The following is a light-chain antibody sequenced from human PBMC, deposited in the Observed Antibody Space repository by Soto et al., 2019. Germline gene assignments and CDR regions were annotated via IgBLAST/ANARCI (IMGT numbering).Light chain of an antibody. CDR3: QQSNKWPLS. Sequence: EIVMTQSPATLSVSPGERATLSCWASQSVSSSLAWYQQKPGQAPRLLIYGASTSATGIPARFSGSGSGTVFTFNISSLQSEDLAVYFCQQSNKWPLSFGGGTKVEI. CDR1: QSVSSS. CDR2: GAS. J-gene: IGKJ4*01. V-gene: IGKV3-15*01.